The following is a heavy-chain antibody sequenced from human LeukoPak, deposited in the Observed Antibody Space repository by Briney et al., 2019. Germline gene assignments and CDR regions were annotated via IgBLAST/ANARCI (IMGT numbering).Heavy chain of an antibody. J-gene: IGHJ4*02. CDR1: SDSISSYY. D-gene: IGHD3-16*02. V-gene: IGHV4-59*01. CDR2: IYYSGST. Sequence: PSETLSLTCTVSSDSISSYYWSWIRQPPREGLEWIGYIYYSGSTNYNPSLKSRVNISVDTSKNQFSPKLSSVTAADTAVYYCARAERGSDYVWGSYRPYYFDYWGQGTLVTVSS. CDR3: ARAERGSDYVWGSYRPYYFDY.